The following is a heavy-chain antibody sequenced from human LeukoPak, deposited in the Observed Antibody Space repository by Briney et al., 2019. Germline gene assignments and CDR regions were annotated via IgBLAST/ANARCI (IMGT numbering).Heavy chain of an antibody. Sequence: GGSLRLSCAASGFTFKLYWMHWVRQVPGRGPVWVSRINHDGSDTIYADSVRGRFTISGDDAKNTLYLQMNNLRAEDTAVYYCVRGGPSTWSWGQGTLVTVSS. CDR2: INHDGSDT. J-gene: IGHJ5*02. V-gene: IGHV3-74*01. CDR3: VRGGPSTWS. D-gene: IGHD2-15*01. CDR1: GFTFKLYW.